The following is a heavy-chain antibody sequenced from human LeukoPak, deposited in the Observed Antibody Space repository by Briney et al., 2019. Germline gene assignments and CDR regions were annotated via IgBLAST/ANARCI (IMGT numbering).Heavy chain of an antibody. Sequence: PGGSLRLSCAASGFTFSSYAMSWVRQAPGKGLEWVSAISGSGGSTYYADSVKGRFTISRDNSKNTLYLQMNSLRAEDTAVYYCAKLMRDYDFWSGYFDYWGQGTLVTVSS. D-gene: IGHD3-3*01. CDR1: GFTFSSYA. V-gene: IGHV3-23*01. CDR2: ISGSGGST. J-gene: IGHJ4*02. CDR3: AKLMRDYDFWSGYFDY.